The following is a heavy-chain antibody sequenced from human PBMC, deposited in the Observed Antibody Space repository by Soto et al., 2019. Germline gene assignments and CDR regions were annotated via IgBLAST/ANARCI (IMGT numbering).Heavy chain of an antibody. Sequence: SETLSLTCTVSGGSISSGGYYWSWIRQHPGKGLEWIGYIYYSGSTNYNPSLKSRVTISVDTSNNQFSLKLSSVTAADTAVYYCARYSSGWHDAFDIWGQGTMVTVSS. J-gene: IGHJ3*02. V-gene: IGHV4-61*08. CDR3: ARYSSGWHDAFDI. CDR1: GGSISSGGYY. D-gene: IGHD6-19*01. CDR2: IYYSGST.